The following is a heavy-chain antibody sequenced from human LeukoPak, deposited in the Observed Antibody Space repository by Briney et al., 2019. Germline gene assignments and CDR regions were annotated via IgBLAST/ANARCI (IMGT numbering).Heavy chain of an antibody. CDR3: AKGRGGTTPRFDN. D-gene: IGHD1-7*01. CDR2: SDSDGSP. CDR1: GFTFSSYA. J-gene: IGHJ4*02. V-gene: IGHV3-23*01. Sequence: GGSLRLSCAASGFTFSSYAITWVREAPGKGLEWVSTSDSDGSPYYADSVKGRFTISRDNSKNTLYLQMNSLRAEDTAVYYCAKGRGGTTPRFDNWGQGTLVTVSS.